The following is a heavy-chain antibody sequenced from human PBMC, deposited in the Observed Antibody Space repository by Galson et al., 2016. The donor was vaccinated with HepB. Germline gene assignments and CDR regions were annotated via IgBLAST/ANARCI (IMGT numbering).Heavy chain of an antibody. CDR1: GGSISSGGYY. CDR2: TSYSGSA. J-gene: IGHJ4*02. V-gene: IGHV4-31*03. Sequence: TLSLTCTVSGGSISSGGYYWSWIRQHPGKGLEWVGFTSYSGSAHYNPSLKSRLTMSVDTSKNQLSLMLFSVTAADTAVYYCARVGRLDLWSGFYVPLFDYWGQGTLVTVSS. CDR3: ARVGRLDLWSGFYVPLFDY. D-gene: IGHD3-3*01.